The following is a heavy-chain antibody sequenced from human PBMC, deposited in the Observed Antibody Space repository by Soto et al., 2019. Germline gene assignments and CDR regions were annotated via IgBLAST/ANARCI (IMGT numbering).Heavy chain of an antibody. CDR2: RYYSGST. Sequence: QVQLQESGPGLVKPSETLSLPCTVSGGSISNYYWTWIRQPPGKGLEWIGYRYYSGSTNYNPSLKSRVTVSVDKSKNQFSLTLSSVTAEDTAVYYCARLGSSSAFGYWCQGTLVTVSS. CDR3: ARLGSSSAFGY. D-gene: IGHD6-13*01. V-gene: IGHV4-59*08. CDR1: GGSISNYY. J-gene: IGHJ4*02.